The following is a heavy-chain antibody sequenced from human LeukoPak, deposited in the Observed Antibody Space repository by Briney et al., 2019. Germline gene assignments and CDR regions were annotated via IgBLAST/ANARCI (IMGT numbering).Heavy chain of an antibody. CDR2: ISGSGGST. CDR3: AKAPYTMVRENGGYFQH. V-gene: IGHV3-23*01. Sequence: GGSLRLSCAASGFTFSSYAMSWVRQAPGKGLEWVSAISGSGGSTYYADSVKGRFTISRDNSKNTLYLQMNSLRAEDTAVYYCAKAPYTMVRENGGYFQHWGQGTLVTVSS. CDR1: GFTFSSYA. D-gene: IGHD3-10*01. J-gene: IGHJ1*01.